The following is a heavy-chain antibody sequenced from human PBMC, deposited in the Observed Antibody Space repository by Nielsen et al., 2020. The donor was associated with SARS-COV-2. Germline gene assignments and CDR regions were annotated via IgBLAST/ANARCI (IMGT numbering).Heavy chain of an antibody. D-gene: IGHD2-15*01. J-gene: IGHJ6*02. CDR1: GFTFSDYY. CDR2: ISSSGSTI. CDR3: AREDIVVVVAATPYYYYGMDV. Sequence: GESLKISCAASGFTFSDYYMSWIRQAPGKGLEWVSYISSSGSTIYYADSVKGRFTIPRNNAKNSLYLQMNSLRAEDTAVYYCAREDIVVVVAATPYYYYGMDVWGQGTTVTVSS. V-gene: IGHV3-11*01.